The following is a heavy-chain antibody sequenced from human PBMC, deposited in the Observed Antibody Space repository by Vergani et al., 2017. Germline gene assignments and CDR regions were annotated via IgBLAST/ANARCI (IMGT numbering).Heavy chain of an antibody. CDR3: ARVAAAGTSWFDP. J-gene: IGHJ5*02. CDR2: ISSSGSTI. V-gene: IGHV3-48*03. D-gene: IGHD6-13*01. Sequence: EVQLVESGGGLVQPGGSLRLSCAASGFTFSSYEMNWVRQAPGKGLEWVSYISSSGSTIYYADSVKGRFTISRDNAKNSLYLQMNSLRAADTAVYYCARVAAAGTSWFDPWGQGTLVTVSS. CDR1: GFTFSSYE.